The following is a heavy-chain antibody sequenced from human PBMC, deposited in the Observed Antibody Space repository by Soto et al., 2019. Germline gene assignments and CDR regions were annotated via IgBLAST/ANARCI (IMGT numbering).Heavy chain of an antibody. V-gene: IGHV3-23*01. D-gene: IGHD1-26*01. CDR2: ISGSGGST. CDR1: GFTFSSYA. J-gene: IGHJ4*02. CDR3: AKGLYSGSYFDY. Sequence: AGGSLRLSCAASGFTFSSYAMTWVRQAPGKGLEWVSAISGSGGSTYYADSVKGQFTISRDNSKNTLYLQMNSLRAEDTAVYYCAKGLYSGSYFDYWGQGTLVTVS.